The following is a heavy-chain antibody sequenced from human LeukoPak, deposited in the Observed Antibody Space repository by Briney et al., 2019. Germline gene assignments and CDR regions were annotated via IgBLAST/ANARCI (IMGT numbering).Heavy chain of an antibody. Sequence: PGGSLRLSCAASGFTFSSYAMSWVRQAPGKGLEWVSAISGSGGSTYYADSVKGRFTISRDNSKNTLYLQMNSLRAEDTAVYYCAKATGAWFGELFGYYYYYGMDVWGQGTTVTVSS. J-gene: IGHJ6*02. CDR1: GFTFSSYA. CDR3: AKATGAWFGELFGYYYYYGMDV. V-gene: IGHV3-23*01. D-gene: IGHD3-10*01. CDR2: ISGSGGST.